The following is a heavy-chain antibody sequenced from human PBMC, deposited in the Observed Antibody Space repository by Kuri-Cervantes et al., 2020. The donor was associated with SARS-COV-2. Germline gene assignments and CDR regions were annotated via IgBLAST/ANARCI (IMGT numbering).Heavy chain of an antibody. CDR3: ARDHDYEFPKPPDY. CDR1: GFTFSSYE. V-gene: IGHV3-48*03. J-gene: IGHJ4*02. Sequence: GESLKISCAASGFTFSSYEMNWVRQAPGKGLEWVSYISSSGSTIYYADSVKGRFTISRDNAKNSLYLQMNSLRAEDTAVYYCARDHDYEFPKPPDYWGQGTLVTVSS. CDR2: ISSSGSTI. D-gene: IGHD4/OR15-4a*01.